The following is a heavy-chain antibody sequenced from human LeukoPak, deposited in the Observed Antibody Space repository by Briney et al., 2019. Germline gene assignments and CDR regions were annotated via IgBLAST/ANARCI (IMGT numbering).Heavy chain of an antibody. J-gene: IGHJ4*02. CDR1: GYTFTSYG. D-gene: IGHD3/OR15-3a*01. V-gene: IGHV1-46*01. Sequence: ASVKVSCKASGYTFTSYGISWVRQAPGQGLEWMGVIDPSGGSRSFAQKFQGRVTMTRDTSTSTVYMELSSLRSEDTAVYYCAKDNTGIGPFDYWGQGTLVTVSS. CDR2: IDPSGGSR. CDR3: AKDNTGIGPFDY.